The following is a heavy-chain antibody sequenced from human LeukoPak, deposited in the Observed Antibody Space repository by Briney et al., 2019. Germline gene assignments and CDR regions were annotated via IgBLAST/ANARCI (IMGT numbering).Heavy chain of an antibody. J-gene: IGHJ4*02. Sequence: GGSLRLSCAASGVTFISYAMSWVRQAPGKGLDWVSEISGSGGSTYYADSVKRWFTISRDNTKNTLYLQMNSLRAEDTAVYYCAKELVVGAVDYWGQGTLVTVSS. V-gene: IGHV3-23*01. CDR1: GVTFISYA. CDR2: ISGSGGST. D-gene: IGHD1-26*01. CDR3: AKELVVGAVDY.